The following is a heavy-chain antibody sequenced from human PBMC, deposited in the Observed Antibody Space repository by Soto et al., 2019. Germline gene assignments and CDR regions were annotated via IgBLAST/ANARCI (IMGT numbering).Heavy chain of an antibody. CDR1: GFTFSSYS. Sequence: GGSLRLSCAASGFTFSSYSMNWVRQAPGKGLEWVSYISSSSTIYYADSVKGRFTISRDNAKNSLYLQMNSLRDEDTAVYYCARDAGVVVDYGMDVWGQGTTVTVSS. CDR2: ISSSSTI. V-gene: IGHV3-48*02. CDR3: ARDAGVVVDYGMDV. J-gene: IGHJ6*02. D-gene: IGHD2-15*01.